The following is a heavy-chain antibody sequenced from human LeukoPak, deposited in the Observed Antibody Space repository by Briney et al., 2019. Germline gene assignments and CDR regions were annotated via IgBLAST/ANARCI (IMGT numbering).Heavy chain of an antibody. CDR2: ISTSGST. CDR3: AGEGNVVGATII. V-gene: IGHV4-4*07. J-gene: IGHJ4*02. D-gene: IGHD1-26*01. Sequence: SETLSLTCTVSGDSVSTYYWSWIRQSAGKGLEWIGHISTSGSTTYNPSLKSRVSMSVDTSKNQFSLKLSSVTAADTAVYYCAGEGNVVGATIIWGQGALVTVSS. CDR1: GDSVSTYY.